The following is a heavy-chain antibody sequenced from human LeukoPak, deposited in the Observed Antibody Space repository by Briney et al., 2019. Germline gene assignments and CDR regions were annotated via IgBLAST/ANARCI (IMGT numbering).Heavy chain of an antibody. CDR1: GGSFSGYY. V-gene: IGHV4-34*01. CDR2: INHSGST. J-gene: IGHJ5*02. Sequence: SETLSLTCAVYGGSFSGYYWSWTRQPPGKGLEWIGEINHSGSTNYNPSLKSRVTISVDTSKNQFSLKLSSVTAADTAVYYCARGHILYCSSTSCSLNPSRWFDPWGQGTLVTVSS. D-gene: IGHD2-2*01. CDR3: ARGHILYCSSTSCSLNPSRWFDP.